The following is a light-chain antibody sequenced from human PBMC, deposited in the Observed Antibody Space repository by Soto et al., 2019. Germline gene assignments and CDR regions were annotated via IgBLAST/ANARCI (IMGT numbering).Light chain of an antibody. Sequence: PGERVTLSCRASQVVSSSYFTWHQQKPGQAPRLLIFGASTRATSIPARFSGSGSGTDFTLTISSLQPEDFAVYYCQQAFGQGTQVEIK. CDR2: GAS. CDR3: QQA. CDR1: QVVSSSY. J-gene: IGKJ1*01. V-gene: IGKV3D-7*01.